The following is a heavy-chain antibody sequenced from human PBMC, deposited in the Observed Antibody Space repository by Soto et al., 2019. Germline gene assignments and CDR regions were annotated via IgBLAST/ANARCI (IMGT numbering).Heavy chain of an antibody. CDR3: ATHHLYYGSGSYYKTPDYYYYGMDV. CDR2: IYPGDSDT. V-gene: IGHV5-51*01. J-gene: IGHJ6*02. D-gene: IGHD3-10*01. CDR1: GYSFTSYW. Sequence: RGSLKISCKRTGYSFTSYWIGWVRQLPGKGLEGMGIIYPGDSDTRYSPSFQGQVTISADKSISTAYLQWSSLKAADTAMYYWATHHLYYGSGSYYKTPDYYYYGMDVWGQGTTVTVSS.